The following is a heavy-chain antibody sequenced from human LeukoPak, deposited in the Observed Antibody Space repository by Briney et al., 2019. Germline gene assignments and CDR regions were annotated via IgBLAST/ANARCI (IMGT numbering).Heavy chain of an antibody. CDR2: ISSSSSYI. V-gene: IGHV3-21*04. CDR3: ARTPPPYYDSSGYSLEYFQH. CDR1: GFTFSSYS. D-gene: IGHD3-22*01. Sequence: PGGSLRLSCAASGFTFSSYSMNWVRQAPGKGLEWVSSISSSSSYIYYADSVKGRFTISRDNAKNSLYLQMNSLRAEDTALYYCARTPPPYYDSSGYSLEYFQHWGQGTLVTVSS. J-gene: IGHJ1*01.